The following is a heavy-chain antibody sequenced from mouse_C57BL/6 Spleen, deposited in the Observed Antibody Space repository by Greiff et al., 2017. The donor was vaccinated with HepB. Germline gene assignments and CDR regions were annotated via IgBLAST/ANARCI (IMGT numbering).Heavy chain of an antibody. CDR3: ARGGGLYYGSSPGYFDV. Sequence: QVQLQQSGTELVKPGASVKLSCKASGYTFTSYWMHWVKQRPGQGLEWIGNINPSNGGTNYNEKFKSKATLTVDKSSSTAYMQLSSLASEDSAVYYCARGGGLYYGSSPGYFDVWGTGTTVTVSS. CDR2: INPSNGGT. CDR1: GYTFTSYW. J-gene: IGHJ1*03. V-gene: IGHV1-53*01. D-gene: IGHD1-1*01.